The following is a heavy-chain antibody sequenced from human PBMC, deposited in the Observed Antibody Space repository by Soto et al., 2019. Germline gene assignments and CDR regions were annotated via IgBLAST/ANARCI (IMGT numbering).Heavy chain of an antibody. CDR1: GGTFSSYA. Sequence: SVKVSCKASGGTFSSYAISWVRQAPGQGLEWMGGIIPIFGTANYAQKFQGRVTITADKSTSTAYMELSSLRSEDTAMYYCARDRSYYDILTGYYGSYYYYGMDVWGQGTTVTVSS. D-gene: IGHD3-9*01. CDR3: ARDRSYYDILTGYYGSYYYYGMDV. CDR2: IIPIFGTA. V-gene: IGHV1-69*06. J-gene: IGHJ6*02.